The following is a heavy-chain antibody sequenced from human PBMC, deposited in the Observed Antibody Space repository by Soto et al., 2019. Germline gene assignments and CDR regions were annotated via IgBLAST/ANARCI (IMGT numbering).Heavy chain of an antibody. CDR3: ATARNGDYDFDY. D-gene: IGHD4-17*01. J-gene: IGHJ4*02. CDR1: GFTFTSSA. Sequence: GASVKVSCKASGFTFTSSAMQWVRQARGQRLEWIGWIVVGSGNTNYAQKFQERVTITRDMSTSTAYMELSSLRSEDTAVYYCATARNGDYDFDYWGQGTLVTVSS. CDR2: IVVGSGNT. V-gene: IGHV1-58*02.